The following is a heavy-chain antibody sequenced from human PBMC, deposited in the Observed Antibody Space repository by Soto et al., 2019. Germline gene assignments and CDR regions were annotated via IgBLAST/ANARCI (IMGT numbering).Heavy chain of an antibody. CDR2: IYTSGST. D-gene: IGHD1-26*01. CDR1: GDSMSKYY. CDR3: ARTVGAAYYFDF. J-gene: IGHJ4*02. Sequence: TLSLTCTVSGDSMSKYYWSWIRQPAGKGLEWIGRIYTSGSTNYNPSLKSRVNMSIDTSNNHFSLNLKSVTAADAAVYYCARTVGAAYYFDFWGQGALVTVSS. V-gene: IGHV4-4*07.